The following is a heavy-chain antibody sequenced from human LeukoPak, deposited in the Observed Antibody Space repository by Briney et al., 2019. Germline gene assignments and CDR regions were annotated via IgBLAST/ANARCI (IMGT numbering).Heavy chain of an antibody. CDR2: IKQDGSEK. CDR1: GFTFSSYG. V-gene: IGHV3-7*01. J-gene: IGHJ4*02. Sequence: PGGSLRLSCAASGFTFSSYGMHWVRQAPGKGLEWVANIKQDGSEKYYVDSVKGRFTISRDNAKNSLYLQMKSLRAEDTAVYYCARVKVDYDYVWGSYRDSYYFDYWGQGTLVTVSS. D-gene: IGHD3-16*02. CDR3: ARVKVDYDYVWGSYRDSYYFDY.